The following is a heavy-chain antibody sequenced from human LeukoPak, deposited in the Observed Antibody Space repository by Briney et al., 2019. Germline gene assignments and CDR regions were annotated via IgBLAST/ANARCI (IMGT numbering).Heavy chain of an antibody. D-gene: IGHD3-9*01. CDR2: ISGSGDAST. CDR1: GFTFSSYG. Sequence: GGSLRLSCAVSGFTFSSYGMSWVRQAPGKGLEWVSSISGSGDASTYYSDSVKGRFTISRVNSKNTLYLQMSSLSSEDTAVYYCAKDQTGRYFDWFPPSDYWGQGTLVTVSS. CDR3: AKDQTGRYFDWFPPSDY. V-gene: IGHV3-23*01. J-gene: IGHJ4*02.